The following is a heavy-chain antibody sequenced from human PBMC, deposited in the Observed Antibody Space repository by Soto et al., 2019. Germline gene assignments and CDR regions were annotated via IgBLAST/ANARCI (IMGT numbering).Heavy chain of an antibody. CDR1: GFTFSSYG. V-gene: IGHV3-33*01. CDR2: IWYDGSNK. CDR3: ARGGSMTVANWFDP. J-gene: IGHJ5*02. D-gene: IGHD6-19*01. Sequence: GGSLRLSCAASGFTFSSYGMHWVRQAPGKGLEWVAVIWYDGSNKYYADSVKGRFTISRDNSKNTLYLQMNSLRAEDTDVYYCARGGSMTVANWFDPWGQGTLVTVSS.